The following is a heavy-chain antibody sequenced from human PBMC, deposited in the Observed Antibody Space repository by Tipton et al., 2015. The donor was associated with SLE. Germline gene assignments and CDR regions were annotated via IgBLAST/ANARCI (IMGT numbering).Heavy chain of an antibody. V-gene: IGHV1-18*01. J-gene: IGHJ4*02. CDR3: AIRSVAGLGSVDY. CDR1: GYTFTTYG. CDR2: ISVYNGNT. Sequence: QLVQSGAEVKKPGASVRVSCKASGYTFTTYGISWVRQAPGQGLEWMGWISVYNGNTNYPQKLQGRVTMTTDTSTSTAYMELRSLRSADTAVYYCAIRSVAGLGSVDYWGQGTLVTVSS. D-gene: IGHD6-19*01.